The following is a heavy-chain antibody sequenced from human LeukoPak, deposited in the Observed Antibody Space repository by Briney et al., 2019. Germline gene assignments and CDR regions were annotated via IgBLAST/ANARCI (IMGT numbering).Heavy chain of an antibody. CDR2: INPNSGGT. Sequence: ASVKVSCKASGYTFTGYYMHWVRQAPGQGLEWMGWINPNSGGTNYAQKFQGRVTMTRDTSISTAYMELSRLRSDDTAVYYCARDTGGGSVRGAFDIWGQGTMVTVSS. D-gene: IGHD3-10*01. J-gene: IGHJ3*02. CDR3: ARDTGGGSVRGAFDI. CDR1: GYTFTGYY. V-gene: IGHV1-2*02.